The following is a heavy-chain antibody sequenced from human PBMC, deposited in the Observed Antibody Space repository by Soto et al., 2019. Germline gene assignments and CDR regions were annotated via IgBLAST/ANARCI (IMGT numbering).Heavy chain of an antibody. V-gene: IGHV3-53*01. CDR3: ARESDYPAFDI. CDR1: GFTVSSNY. CDR2: IYSGGST. J-gene: IGHJ3*02. D-gene: IGHD4-17*01. Sequence: GGSLRLSCAASGFTVSSNYMSWVRQAPGKGLEWVSVIYSGGSTYYADSVKGRFTISRDNSKNTLYLQMNSLRAEDTAVYYCARESDYPAFDIWGQGTMVTVSS.